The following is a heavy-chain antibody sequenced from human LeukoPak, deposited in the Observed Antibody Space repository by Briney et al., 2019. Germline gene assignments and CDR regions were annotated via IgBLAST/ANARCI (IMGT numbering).Heavy chain of an antibody. D-gene: IGHD3-3*01. CDR2: IYYSGST. CDR1: GGSFSGYY. V-gene: IGHV4-59*01. CDR3: ASGAYDFWSGYNYYFDY. Sequence: PSETLSLTCAVYGGSFSGYYWSWIRQPPGKGLEWIGYIYYSGSTNYNPSLKSRVTISVDTSKNQFSLKLSSVTAADTAVYYCASGAYDFWSGYNYYFDYWGQGTLVTVSS. J-gene: IGHJ4*02.